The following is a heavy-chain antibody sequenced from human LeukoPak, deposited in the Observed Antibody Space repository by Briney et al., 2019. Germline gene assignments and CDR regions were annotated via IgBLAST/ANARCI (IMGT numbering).Heavy chain of an antibody. CDR1: GFTFSSYW. CDR3: ARVSESEWNFDL. Sequence: GGSLRLSCAASGFTFSSYWMSWVRQAPGKGLEWVANIKQDGSEKYYVDSVKGRFTIARDDAKNSLYLQMNSLRAEDTAVYYCARVSESEWNFDLWGRGTLVTVSS. V-gene: IGHV3-7*01. CDR2: IKQDGSEK. J-gene: IGHJ2*01. D-gene: IGHD1-14*01.